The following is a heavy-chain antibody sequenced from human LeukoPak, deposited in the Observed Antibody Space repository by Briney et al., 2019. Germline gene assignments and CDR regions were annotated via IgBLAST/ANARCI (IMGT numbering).Heavy chain of an antibody. D-gene: IGHD3-10*01. Sequence: PSETLSLTCSVSGDSITIYNYHWGWIRQPPGKGLEWIGRLYNTGSTDNTDSNPSLQSRVTISADTSMNQIFLRLTSVTAADTAVYYCARDFGAGSYRYGMDVWGQGTTVTVSS. J-gene: IGHJ6*02. V-gene: IGHV4-39*07. CDR3: ARDFGAGSYRYGMDV. CDR1: GDSITIYNYH. CDR2: LYNTGSTDNT.